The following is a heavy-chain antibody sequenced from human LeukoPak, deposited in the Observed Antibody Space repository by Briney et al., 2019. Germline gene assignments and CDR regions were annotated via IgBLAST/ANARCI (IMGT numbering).Heavy chain of an antibody. CDR2: ISYSGST. J-gene: IGHJ5*02. Sequence: SDTLSLTCTVSGGSICSYYWRWLRQPPGKGLEWIGHISYSGSTNYNPSLKRRVTISVDTSKNQFSLKLSSVTAADTAVYYCARGGSGYALIWFDRWGQGTLVTVSS. CDR3: ARGGSGYALIWFDR. D-gene: IGHD5-12*01. CDR1: GGSICSYY. V-gene: IGHV4-59*07.